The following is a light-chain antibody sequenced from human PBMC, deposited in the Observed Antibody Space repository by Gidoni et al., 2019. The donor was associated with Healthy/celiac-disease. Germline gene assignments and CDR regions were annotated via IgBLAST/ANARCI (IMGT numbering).Light chain of an antibody. Sequence: DIQMTKSPSSLSASVGDRVTITCRASQSISSYLNWYQQKPGKAPKLLIYAASSLQSGVPSRFSGSGSGTYFTLTISSLQPEDFATYYCQQSYSTPPTFGGGTKVEIK. CDR1: QSISSY. J-gene: IGKJ4*01. CDR2: AAS. V-gene: IGKV1-39*01. CDR3: QQSYSTPPT.